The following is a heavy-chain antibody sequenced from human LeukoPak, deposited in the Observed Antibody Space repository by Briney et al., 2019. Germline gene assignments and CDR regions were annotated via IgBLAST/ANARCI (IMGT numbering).Heavy chain of an antibody. V-gene: IGHV1-2*02. CDR3: AREMNYDDYRTSDY. CDR2: IDSNGGGT. J-gene: IGHJ4*02. Sequence: ASVTVSCKASGYTFSGYYMHWVRRAPGQGFEWMGRIDSNGGGTNYAQNFQGRVTMTRDTSISTVYMELISLRSDDTAVYYCAREMNYDDYRTSDYWGQGTLVTVSS. CDR1: GYTFSGYY. D-gene: IGHD4-17*01.